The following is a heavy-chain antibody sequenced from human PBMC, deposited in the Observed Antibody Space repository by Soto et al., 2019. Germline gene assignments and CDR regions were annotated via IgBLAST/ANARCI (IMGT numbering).Heavy chain of an antibody. J-gene: IGHJ3*02. CDR3: ATGDIVVVVAASGAFDI. CDR2: ISSSSFI. V-gene: IGHV3-21*01. D-gene: IGHD2-15*01. CDR1: GFTLSSYS. Sequence: PGGSLRLSCAASGFTLSSYSMNWVRQAPGKGLEWVSSISSSSFIYYADSVKGRFTISRDNAKNSLYLQMNSLRAEDTAVYYCATGDIVVVVAASGAFDIWGQGKMVPVSS.